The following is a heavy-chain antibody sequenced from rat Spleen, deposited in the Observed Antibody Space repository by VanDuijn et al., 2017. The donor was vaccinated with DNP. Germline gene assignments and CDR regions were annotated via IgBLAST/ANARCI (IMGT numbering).Heavy chain of an antibody. CDR3: ARDLIIRDTTSAMDA. J-gene: IGHJ4*01. D-gene: IGHD4-3*01. V-gene: IGHV2-41*01. CDR1: GFSLTSYH. CDR2: IWKHGAT. Sequence: QVQLKESGPGLVQPSQTLSLTCTVSGFSLTSYHVHWVRQPPGKGLEWMGVIWKHGATRYNSALKSRLSFSKATSKSQVFLQLNSLQTEDTATYYCARDLIIRDTTSAMDAWGQGTSVTVSS.